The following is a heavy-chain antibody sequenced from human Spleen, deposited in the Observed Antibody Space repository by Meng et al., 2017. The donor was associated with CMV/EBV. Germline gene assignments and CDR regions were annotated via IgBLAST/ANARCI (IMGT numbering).Heavy chain of an antibody. J-gene: IGHJ4*02. CDR1: GFTFSNFR. CDR3: VRSPGSCSSTSCYSNHFDY. D-gene: IGHD2-2*01. V-gene: IGHV3-21*01. Sequence: LSLTCAASGFTFSNFRMNWVRQAPGKGLEWVSSISSSGVYIFYANSVEGRFTISRDNAKNSLHLQMNNLRAEDTAVYYCVRSPGSCSSTSCYSNHFDYWGQGALVTVSS. CDR2: ISSSGVYI.